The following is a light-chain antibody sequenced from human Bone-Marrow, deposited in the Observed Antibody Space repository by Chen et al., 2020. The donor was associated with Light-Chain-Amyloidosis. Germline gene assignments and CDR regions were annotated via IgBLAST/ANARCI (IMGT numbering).Light chain of an antibody. V-gene: IGLV3-21*02. J-gene: IGLJ2*01. CDR2: DDS. Sequence: SYVLTQPSSVSVAPGQTATIACGGNNIGATGVHWYQQPPGQAPLLGVYDDSARPSGIPERLSGSNSGNTATLTISRVEAGDEADYYCQVWDRSSDRPVFGGGTKLTVL. CDR1: NIGATG. CDR3: QVWDRSSDRPV.